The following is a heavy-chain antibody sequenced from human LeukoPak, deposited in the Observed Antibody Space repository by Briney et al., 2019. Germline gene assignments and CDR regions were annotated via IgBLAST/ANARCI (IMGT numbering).Heavy chain of an antibody. CDR3: LRLHDH. V-gene: IGHV3-7*01. Sequence: PGGSLRLSCAASGFSFSRYWMSWVRQAPGKGLEWVASTQPDGSAQFYVDSVRGRFTISRDNAKNSLYLQMNSLRAADTAMYYCLRLHDHWGQGTLVTVSS. CDR2: TQPDGSAQ. D-gene: IGHD3-3*01. J-gene: IGHJ4*02. CDR1: GFSFSRYW.